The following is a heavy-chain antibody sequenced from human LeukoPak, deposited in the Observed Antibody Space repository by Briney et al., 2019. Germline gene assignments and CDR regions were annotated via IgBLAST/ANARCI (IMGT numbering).Heavy chain of an antibody. CDR1: GFTFDDYA. V-gene: IGHV3-43*02. CDR2: IGGDGGST. CDR3: AKGGAATWRQLWLPTPNFDY. D-gene: IGHD5-18*01. Sequence: GGSLRLSCAASGFTFDDYAMHWVRQAPGKGLEWVSLIGGDGGSTYYADSVKGRFTISRDNSKNSLYLQMNSLRTEDTALYYCAKGGAATWRQLWLPTPNFDYCGQGTLVTVSS. J-gene: IGHJ4*02.